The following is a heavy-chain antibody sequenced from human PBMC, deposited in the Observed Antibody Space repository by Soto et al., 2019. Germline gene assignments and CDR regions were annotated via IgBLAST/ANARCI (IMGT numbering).Heavy chain of an antibody. CDR1: VFTFSSYS. J-gene: IGHJ5*02. CDR2: ISSSSSYI. D-gene: IGHD1-26*01. CDR3: ARMGGGLAWFDP. V-gene: IGHV3-21*01. Sequence: GSLRLSCAASVFTFSSYSMNWVRQAPGKGLEWVSSISSSSSYIYYADSVKGRFTISRDNAKNSLYLQMNSLRAEDTAVYYCARMGGGLAWFDPWGQGTLVTVSS.